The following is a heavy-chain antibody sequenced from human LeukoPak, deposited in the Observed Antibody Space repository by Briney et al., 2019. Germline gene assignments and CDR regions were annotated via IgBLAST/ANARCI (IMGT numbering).Heavy chain of an antibody. D-gene: IGHD5-12*01. CDR1: GFTFSSYA. CDR2: ISYDGSNK. Sequence: GGSLRLSCAASGFTFSSYAMHWVRQAPGKGLEWVAVISYDGSNKYYADSVKGRFTISRDNSKNTLYLQMNSLRAEDTAVYYCAKGYSGYDWSLVDYWGQGTLVTVSS. V-gene: IGHV3-30*04. CDR3: AKGYSGYDWSLVDY. J-gene: IGHJ4*02.